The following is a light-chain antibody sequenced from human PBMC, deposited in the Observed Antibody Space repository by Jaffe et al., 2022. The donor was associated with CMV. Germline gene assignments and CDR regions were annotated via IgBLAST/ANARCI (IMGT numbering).Light chain of an antibody. V-gene: IGLV4-69*01. CDR2: IHSDGSH. J-gene: IGLJ1*01. Sequence: QLVLTQSPSVSASLGASVKLTCTLSSAHSNFAIAWHQQQPQKGPRYLMKIHSDGSHTKGDGIPDRFSGSSSGAERYLIISRLQSEDEADYYCQSWGTGIPYVFGSGTKVTVL. CDR3: QSWGTGIPYV. CDR1: SAHSNFA.